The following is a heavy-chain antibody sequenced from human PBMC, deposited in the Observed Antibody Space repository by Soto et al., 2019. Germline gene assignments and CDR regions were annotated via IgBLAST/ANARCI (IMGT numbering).Heavy chain of an antibody. J-gene: IGHJ4*02. CDR3: ARDGCSGASCQFDY. Sequence: QVQLVQSGAEVKKPGASVKVSCKASGYTFNSYGFSWVRQAPGQGLEWMGGIGAGNGNTNYAQKFQGRVTITTDTSTNTAYMELRSLRSDDAAVYYCARDGCSGASCQFDYWGQGTLVSVSS. CDR1: GYTFNSYG. D-gene: IGHD2-15*01. V-gene: IGHV1-18*01. CDR2: IGAGNGNT.